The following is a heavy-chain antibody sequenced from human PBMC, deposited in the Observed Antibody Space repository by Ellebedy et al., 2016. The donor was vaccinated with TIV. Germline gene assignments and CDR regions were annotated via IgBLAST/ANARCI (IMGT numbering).Heavy chain of an antibody. Sequence: MPSETLSLTCAVYGGSFSGYYWSWIRQPPGNGLEWIGEVNHSGRTNYNPSLKSRDTVSVDTSKNQFSFKLSSVTAADTAVYYCARRAGGGWFDPWGQGTLVTVSS. J-gene: IGHJ5*02. CDR1: GGSFSGYY. D-gene: IGHD3-16*01. V-gene: IGHV4-34*01. CDR2: VNHSGRT. CDR3: ARRAGGGWFDP.